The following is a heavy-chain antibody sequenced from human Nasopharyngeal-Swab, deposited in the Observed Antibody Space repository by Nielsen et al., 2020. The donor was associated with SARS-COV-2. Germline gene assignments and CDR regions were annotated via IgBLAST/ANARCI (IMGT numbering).Heavy chain of an antibody. CDR2: IKEDGSET. CDR1: GFSVSTYW. D-gene: IGHD1-26*01. V-gene: IGHV3-7*01. Sequence: GESLKISCAASGFSVSTYWMTWVRQDPGRGLEWIANIKEDGSETYYVDSVKGRFTISRDNAKNSLYLQMNSLRGEDTAVYYCARAAYSGSYYGAFDIWGQGTMVTVSS. J-gene: IGHJ3*02. CDR3: ARAAYSGSYYGAFDI.